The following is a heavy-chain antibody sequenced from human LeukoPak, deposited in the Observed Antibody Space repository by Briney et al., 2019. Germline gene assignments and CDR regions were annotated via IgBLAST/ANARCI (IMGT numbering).Heavy chain of an antibody. Sequence: GGSLRLSCAASGFTFSDYYMSWIRQAPGKGLEWVSYISSSGSTIYYADSVKGRFTISRDNAKNSLYLQMNSLRAEDTAVYYCARGTYSSSWYVHFDYWGQGTLVTVSS. CDR1: GFTFSDYY. D-gene: IGHD6-13*01. CDR3: ARGTYSSSWYVHFDY. J-gene: IGHJ4*02. CDR2: ISSSGSTI. V-gene: IGHV3-11*04.